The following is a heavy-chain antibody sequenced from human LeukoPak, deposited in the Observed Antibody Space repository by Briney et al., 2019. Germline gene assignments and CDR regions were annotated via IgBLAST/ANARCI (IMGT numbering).Heavy chain of an antibody. J-gene: IGHJ4*02. CDR1: GFTFSSYA. V-gene: IGHV3-33*08. CDR2: IWYDGSNK. CDR3: ARDSCGGDCYSFDY. D-gene: IGHD2-21*02. Sequence: GGSLRLSCAASGFTFSSYAMHWVRQAPGKGLEWVAVIWYDGSNKFYADSVKGRFTISRDNSKNTLYLQMNSLRAEDTAVYYCARDSCGGDCYSFDYWGQGTLVTVSS.